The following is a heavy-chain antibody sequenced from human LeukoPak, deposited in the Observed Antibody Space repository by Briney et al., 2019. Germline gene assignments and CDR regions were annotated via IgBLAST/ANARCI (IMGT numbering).Heavy chain of an antibody. D-gene: IGHD1-26*01. CDR3: ARAPVGAETHWFAP. CDR1: GGSFSGYY. V-gene: IGHV4-34*01. CDR2: INHSGST. Sequence: PSETLSLTCAVYGGSFSGYYWSWIRQPPGKGLEWIGEINHSGSTNYNPSLKSRVTISVDTSKNQFSLKLSSVTAADTAVYYCARAPVGAETHWFAPWGQGTLVTVSS. J-gene: IGHJ5*02.